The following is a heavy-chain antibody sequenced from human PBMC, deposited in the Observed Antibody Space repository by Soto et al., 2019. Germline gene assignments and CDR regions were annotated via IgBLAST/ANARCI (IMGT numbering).Heavy chain of an antibody. CDR1: EFPFSTYS. D-gene: IGHD5-18*01. V-gene: IGHV3-64D*06. Sequence: PDGSRRLSCSAAEFPFSTYSMHWVRQAPGKGLEYVSAISGNGGSTYYADSVKGRFTISRDNSKNTLYLQMSSLRAEDTAVYYCVKGRGYSYGYEDYWGQGTLVTVSS. J-gene: IGHJ4*02. CDR2: ISGNGGST. CDR3: VKGRGYSYGYEDY.